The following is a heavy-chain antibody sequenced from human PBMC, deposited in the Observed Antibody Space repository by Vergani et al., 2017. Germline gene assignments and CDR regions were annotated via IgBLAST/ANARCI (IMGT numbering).Heavy chain of an antibody. J-gene: IGHJ3*02. CDR1: GGSISSGSYY. V-gene: IGHV4-61*02. Sequence: QVQLQESGPGLVKPSQTLSLTCTVSGGSISSGSYYWSWIRQPAGKGLEWIGRIYTSGSTNYNPSLKSRVTISVDTSKNQFSLKLSSVTAADTAVYYCARATVDAFDIWGQGTIVTVSS. CDR3: ARATVDAFDI. D-gene: IGHD4-17*01. CDR2: IYTSGST.